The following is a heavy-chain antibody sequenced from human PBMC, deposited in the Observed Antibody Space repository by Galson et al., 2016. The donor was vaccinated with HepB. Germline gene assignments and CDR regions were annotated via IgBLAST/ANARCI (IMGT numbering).Heavy chain of an antibody. J-gene: IGHJ4*02. CDR3: AKRHEYCPPVGCSVDS. Sequence: SLRLSCAASGFTFSNRGMHWVRQAPGKGLEWVAADSMDGRRKFYADSVKGRFTISRDNSNNMLFLQMSSLRAVDTAVYYCAKRHEYCPPVGCSVDSWGQGTLVSVSS. V-gene: IGHV3-30*18. CDR2: DSMDGRRK. D-gene: IGHD2/OR15-2a*01. CDR1: GFTFSNRG.